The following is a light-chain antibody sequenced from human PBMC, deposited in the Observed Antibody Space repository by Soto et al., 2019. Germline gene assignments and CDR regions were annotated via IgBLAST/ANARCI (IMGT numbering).Light chain of an antibody. CDR1: SGSVSSSQY. CDR2: NTN. CDR3: VLYMGGGIDV. V-gene: IGLV8-61*01. J-gene: IGLJ3*02. Sequence: QTVVTQEPSFSVSPGGTVTLTCGLTSGSVSSSQYPSWYQLTPGRAPRTLIYNTNSRSSGVPDRFSGSILGNKAALTITGAQADDESNYYCVLYMGGGIDVFGGGTKVTVL.